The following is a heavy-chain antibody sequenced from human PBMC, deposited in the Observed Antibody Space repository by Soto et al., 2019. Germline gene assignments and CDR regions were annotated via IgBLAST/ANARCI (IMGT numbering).Heavy chain of an antibody. Sequence: SETLSLTCTVSGGSISSSSYYWGWIRQPPGKGLEWIGCIYYSGSTYYNPSLKSRVTLSVDTSKNQFSLKLSSVTAADTAVYYCARLGSYWDYWGQGTLVTVSS. V-gene: IGHV4-39*01. D-gene: IGHD1-26*01. CDR3: ARLGSYWDY. J-gene: IGHJ4*02. CDR1: GGSISSSSYY. CDR2: IYYSGST.